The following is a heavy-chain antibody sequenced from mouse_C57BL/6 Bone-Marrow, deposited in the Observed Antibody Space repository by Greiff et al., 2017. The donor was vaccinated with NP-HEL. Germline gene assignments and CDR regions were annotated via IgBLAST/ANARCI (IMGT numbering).Heavy chain of an antibody. Sequence: VQLQQSGAELVRPGASVKLSCTASGFNIKDDYMHWVKQRPEQGLEWIGWIDPENGDTEYASKFQGKATITADTSSNTAYLQLSSLTSEDTAVYYCTTQVMDYWGQVTSVTVSS. CDR3: TTQVMDY. CDR1: GFNIKDDY. V-gene: IGHV14-4*01. J-gene: IGHJ4*01. CDR2: IDPENGDT.